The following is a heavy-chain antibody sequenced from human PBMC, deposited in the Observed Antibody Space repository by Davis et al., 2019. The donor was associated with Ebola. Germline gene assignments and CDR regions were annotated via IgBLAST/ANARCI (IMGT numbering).Heavy chain of an antibody. CDR1: GYSISSGYY. CDR3: ARVATEIHDAFDI. Sequence: MPSETLSLTCTVPGYSISSGYYWGWLRQPPGKGLEWIGSIYHSGSTYYNPSLKSRVTISVDTSKNQFSLKLSSVTAADTAVYYCARVATEIHDAFDIWGQGTMVTVSS. J-gene: IGHJ3*02. CDR2: IYHSGST. V-gene: IGHV4-38-2*02. D-gene: IGHD5-12*01.